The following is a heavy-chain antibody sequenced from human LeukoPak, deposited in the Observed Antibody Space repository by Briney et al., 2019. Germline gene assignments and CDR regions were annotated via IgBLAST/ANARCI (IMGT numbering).Heavy chain of an antibody. J-gene: IGHJ6*02. V-gene: IGHV3-23*01. Sequence: GGSLRLSCAASGFTFTTYAMNWVRQAPGKGLEWVSLISSIGDNTHYADSVKGRFTISRDNSKNTVSLQMNSLRGEDTAVYYCAKDVRVGGGGMDVWGQGTPVTVSS. CDR1: GFTFTTYA. D-gene: IGHD1-26*01. CDR3: AKDVRVGGGGMDV. CDR2: ISSIGDNT.